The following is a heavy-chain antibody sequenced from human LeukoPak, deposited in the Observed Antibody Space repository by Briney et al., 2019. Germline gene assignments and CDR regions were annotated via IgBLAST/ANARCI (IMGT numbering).Heavy chain of an antibody. V-gene: IGHV3-33*01. Sequence: GGSLRLSCAASGFTFSTYGMHWVRQAPGKGLEWVAVVWYDGSNIHYVDSVKGRFTLSRDNSKSTLYLQMNSLTAEDTAVYYCARGGYSGTYYFDYWGQGTLVTVSS. J-gene: IGHJ4*02. CDR3: ARGGYSGTYYFDY. CDR2: VWYDGSNI. D-gene: IGHD1-26*01. CDR1: GFTFSTYG.